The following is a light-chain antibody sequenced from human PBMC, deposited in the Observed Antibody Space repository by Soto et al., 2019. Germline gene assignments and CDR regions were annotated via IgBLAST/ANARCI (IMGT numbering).Light chain of an antibody. Sequence: DIQMTQSPSAMSASVGDRFTITCRASQGINDNLAWFQQKPGQVPKRLIYGAFSLQRGVPSRFSGSGSGTEFTLTISSLQPEDFATYYCLQHNTFPWTFGQGTKVDIK. V-gene: IGKV1-17*03. CDR1: QGINDN. J-gene: IGKJ1*01. CDR2: GAF. CDR3: LQHNTFPWT.